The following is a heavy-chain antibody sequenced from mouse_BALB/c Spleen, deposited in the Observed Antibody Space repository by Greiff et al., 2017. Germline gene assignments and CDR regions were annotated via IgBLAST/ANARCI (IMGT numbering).Heavy chain of an antibody. CDR3: ARAHYLDY. Sequence: VQLQESGPGLVKPSQSLSLTCSVTGYSITSGYYWNWIRQFPGNKLEWMGYISYDGSNNYNPSLKNRISITRDTSKNQFFLKLNSVTTEDTATYYCARAHYLDYWGQGTTLTVSS. CDR2: ISYDGSN. V-gene: IGHV3-6*02. J-gene: IGHJ2*01. CDR1: GYSITSGYY.